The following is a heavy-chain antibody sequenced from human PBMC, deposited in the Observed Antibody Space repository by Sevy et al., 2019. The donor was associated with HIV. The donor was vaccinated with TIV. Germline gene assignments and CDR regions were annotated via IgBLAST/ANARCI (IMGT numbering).Heavy chain of an antibody. Sequence: SEILSLTCTVSGGSISSSSYYWGWIRQPPGKGLEWIGSIYYSGSTYYNPSLKSRVTISVDTSKNQFSLKLRSVTAADTAVYYGARHDALNYYYGSGSYYVGYFDYWGQGTLVTVSS. CDR2: IYYSGST. V-gene: IGHV4-39*01. J-gene: IGHJ4*02. D-gene: IGHD3-10*01. CDR3: ARHDALNYYYGSGSYYVGYFDY. CDR1: GGSISSSSYY.